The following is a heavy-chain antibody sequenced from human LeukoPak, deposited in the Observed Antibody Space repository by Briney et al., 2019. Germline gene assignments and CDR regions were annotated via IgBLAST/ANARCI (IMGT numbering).Heavy chain of an antibody. CDR3: AASITMFDY. CDR2: IKEDGTVK. J-gene: IGHJ4*02. D-gene: IGHD3-10*01. CDR1: GFTFSRYW. Sequence: GGSLRLSCAASGFTFSRYWMSWVRQAPGKGLEWVANIKEDGTVKYYVESVKGRFTISRDNAKNSLYLQMNSLRAEDTAVYYCAASITMFDYWGQGAMVTVSS. V-gene: IGHV3-7*02.